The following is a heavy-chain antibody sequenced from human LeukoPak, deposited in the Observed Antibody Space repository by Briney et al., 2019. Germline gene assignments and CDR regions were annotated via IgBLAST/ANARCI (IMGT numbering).Heavy chain of an antibody. D-gene: IGHD3-22*01. Sequence: SETLSLTCTVSGGSISSSSYYWGWIRQPPGKGLEWIGSIYYSGSTYYNPSLKSRVTISVDTSKNQFSLKLSSVTAADTAVYYCARRVDDSSSYHYWGQGTLVTVSS. V-gene: IGHV4-39*01. CDR1: GGSISSSSYY. CDR2: IYYSGST. CDR3: ARRVDDSSSYHY. J-gene: IGHJ4*02.